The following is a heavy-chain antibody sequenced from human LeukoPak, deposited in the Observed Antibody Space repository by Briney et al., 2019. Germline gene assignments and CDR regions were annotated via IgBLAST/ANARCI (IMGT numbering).Heavy chain of an antibody. CDR3: ARRSHPSDFWSGLLGY. Sequence: LETLSLTCTVSGGSISSSSYYWGWIRQPPGKGLEWIGNIYYSGSTYYNPSLKSRVTISVDTSKNQFSLKLRSVTAADTAVYYCARRSHPSDFWSGLLGYWGQGTLVTVSS. CDR1: GGSISSSSYY. J-gene: IGHJ4*02. CDR2: IYYSGST. V-gene: IGHV4-39*01. D-gene: IGHD3-3*01.